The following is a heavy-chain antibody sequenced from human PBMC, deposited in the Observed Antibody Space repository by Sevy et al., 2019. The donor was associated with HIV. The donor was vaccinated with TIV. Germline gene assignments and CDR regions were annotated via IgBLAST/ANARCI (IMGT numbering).Heavy chain of an antibody. CDR2: VYYSGNT. J-gene: IGHJ4*02. D-gene: IGHD6-19*01. Sequence: SETLSLTCSVSGGSISRYYCSWIRQSPGKGLEWIGYVYYSGNTNYNPSLKSRVTISIDTSKNQFSLKLGSVTAADTAVYYCARDPIAVAPYFDNWGQGTLVTVSS. CDR3: ARDPIAVAPYFDN. V-gene: IGHV4-59*01. CDR1: GGSISRYY.